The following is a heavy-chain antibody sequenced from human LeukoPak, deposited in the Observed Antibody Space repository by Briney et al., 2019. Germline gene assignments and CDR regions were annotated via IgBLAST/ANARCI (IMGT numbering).Heavy chain of an antibody. CDR3: ARLTALAGHRGAFDI. V-gene: IGHV4-39*01. D-gene: IGHD6-19*01. CDR1: GGPIGGHTFY. Sequence: SETLSLTCNVSGGPIGGHTFYWDWIRQPPGKGLEWIATIYYNGNTFYNPSLRSRVAISIDMSKSQFTLHLSSVTAADTAVYYCARLTALAGHRGAFDIWGPGTLVTVSS. CDR2: IYYNGNT. J-gene: IGHJ3*02.